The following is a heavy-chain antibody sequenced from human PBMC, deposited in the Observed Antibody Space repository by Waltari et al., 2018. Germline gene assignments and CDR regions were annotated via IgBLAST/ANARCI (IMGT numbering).Heavy chain of an antibody. Sequence: QLQLQESGPGLVKPSETLSPTCTVSGSISSTTYYWGCIRQPPWKGLEWIGSMSSSGHTYYNPSLKSRVTISVDTSKNQFSLRLSSVTAADTAVYYCARRSRGSGSYAFGAFDIWGQGTMVIVSS. CDR2: MSSSGHT. D-gene: IGHD1-26*01. J-gene: IGHJ3*02. CDR3: ARRSRGSGSYAFGAFDI. V-gene: IGHV4-39*01. CDR1: GSISSTTYY.